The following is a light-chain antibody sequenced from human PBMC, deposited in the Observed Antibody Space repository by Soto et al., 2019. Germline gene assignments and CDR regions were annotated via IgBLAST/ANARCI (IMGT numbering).Light chain of an antibody. Sequence: DIQMTQSPSSVSASIGDRVTITCRASQDIGRRLAWFQQKPGKAPKYLIQAASSLQGGVPSTFSGSGSGTDFTLTINTLHPEDVATFYCLQVYSFPRTFGQGTKVEIK. V-gene: IGKV1-12*01. J-gene: IGKJ1*01. CDR2: AAS. CDR1: QDIGRR. CDR3: LQVYSFPRT.